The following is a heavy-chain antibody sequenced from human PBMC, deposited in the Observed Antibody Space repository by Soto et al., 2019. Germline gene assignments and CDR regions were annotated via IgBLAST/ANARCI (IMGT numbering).Heavy chain of an antibody. V-gene: IGHV1-18*01. CDR2: ISAYNGNT. Sequence: ASVKVSCKASGYTFTSYGISWVRQAPGQGLEWMGWISAYNGNTNYAQKLQGRVTMTTDTSTSTAYMELRSLRSDDTAVYYCAHHYYDSSCYYFDYWGQGTLVTVSS. J-gene: IGHJ4*02. CDR3: AHHYYDSSCYYFDY. D-gene: IGHD3-22*01. CDR1: GYTFTSYG.